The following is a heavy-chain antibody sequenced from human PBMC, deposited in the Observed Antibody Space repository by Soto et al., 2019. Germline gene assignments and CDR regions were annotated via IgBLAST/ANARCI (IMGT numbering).Heavy chain of an antibody. Sequence: QITLKESGPTLVKPTQTLTLTCTFSGFSLSSTRMAVGWIRQPPGKALEWLALIYWDDDKRYSPFLKSRLTITQDTSTIKVVLTMSNRDPVDTARYYCAHIVVAGLGSDFDYWGQGTLVTVSS. V-gene: IGHV2-5*02. J-gene: IGHJ4*02. D-gene: IGHD6-19*01. CDR1: GFSLSSTRMA. CDR3: AHIVVAGLGSDFDY. CDR2: IYWDDDK.